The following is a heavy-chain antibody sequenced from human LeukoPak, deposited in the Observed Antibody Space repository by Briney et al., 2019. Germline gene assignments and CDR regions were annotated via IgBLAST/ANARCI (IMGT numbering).Heavy chain of an antibody. CDR1: GFTFNSYA. V-gene: IGHV3-23*01. CDR3: AKRGGYETMAAFDY. Sequence: GGSLRLSCAASGFTFNSYAMSWVRQAPGKGLEGVSAISPGGSDTYYADSVRGRFTISRDNTKNTLYLQMSSLRAEDSAVYYCAKRGGYETMAAFDYWGQGTLVTVSS. D-gene: IGHD3-10*01. J-gene: IGHJ4*02. CDR2: ISPGGSDT.